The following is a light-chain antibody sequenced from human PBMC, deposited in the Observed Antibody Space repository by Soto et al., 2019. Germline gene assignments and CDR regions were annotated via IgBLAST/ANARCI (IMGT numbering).Light chain of an antibody. CDR3: LLSYSGARVV. Sequence: QAVVTQEPSLTVSPGGTVTLTCGSSTGAVTSGHYPYWFQQKPGQAPRTLIYDTSNKHSWTPARFSGSLLGGKAALTLSGAQPEDEAEYYCLLSYSGARVVFGGGTPLTVL. J-gene: IGLJ2*01. CDR2: DTS. V-gene: IGLV7-46*01. CDR1: TGAVTSGHY.